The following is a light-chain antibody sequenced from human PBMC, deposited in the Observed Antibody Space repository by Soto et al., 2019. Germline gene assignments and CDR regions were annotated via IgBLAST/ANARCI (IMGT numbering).Light chain of an antibody. CDR3: ASWDNSLNGLYV. V-gene: IGLV1-44*01. Sequence: QSVLTQPPSASGTPGQRVTISCSGSSSNIGSHPVNWYQQLLGTAPKLLLYGNNQRPSGVPDRFSASKSGASASLAISGLQSEDEATYYCASWDNSLNGLYVFGAGTKVTVL. CDR2: GNN. CDR1: SSNIGSHP. J-gene: IGLJ1*01.